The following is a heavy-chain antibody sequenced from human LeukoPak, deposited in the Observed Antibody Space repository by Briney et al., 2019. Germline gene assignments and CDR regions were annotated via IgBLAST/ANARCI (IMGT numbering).Heavy chain of an antibody. CDR3: ARGALSFDY. CDR1: GFTFSSYD. J-gene: IGHJ4*02. D-gene: IGHD3-16*01. CDR2: IGTAGDT. V-gene: IGHV3-13*04. Sequence: GGSLRLSCEASGFTFSSYDIQWVRQATGKGLEWVSSIGTAGDTYYAGSVRGRFTLSRENAKKSSYLQMNNLGAGDTAVYYCARGALSFDYWGQGTLVTVSS.